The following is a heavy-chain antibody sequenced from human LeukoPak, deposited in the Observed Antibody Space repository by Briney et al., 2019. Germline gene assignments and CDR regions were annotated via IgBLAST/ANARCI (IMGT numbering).Heavy chain of an antibody. V-gene: IGHV4-59*01. Sequence: RSSETLSLXCTVSGGSISSYYWSWIRQPPGKGLEWIGYIYYSGSTNYNPSLKSRVTISVDTSKNQFSLKLSSVTAADTAVYYCAREAVTTSYYYYYMDVWGKGTTVTVSS. J-gene: IGHJ6*03. CDR3: AREAVTTSYYYYYMDV. CDR1: GGSISSYY. D-gene: IGHD4-17*01. CDR2: IYYSGST.